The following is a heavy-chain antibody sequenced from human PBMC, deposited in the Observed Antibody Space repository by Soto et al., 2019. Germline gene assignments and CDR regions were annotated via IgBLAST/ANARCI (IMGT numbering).Heavy chain of an antibody. CDR2: ISYDGSNK. D-gene: IGHD6-19*01. Sequence: QVQLVESGGGVVQPGRSLRLSCAASGFTFSSYAMHWVRQAPGKGLEWVAVISYDGSNKYYADSVKGRFTISRDNSKNTLYLQMNSLRAEDTAVYYCARDRSSGWYYYYGMDVW. J-gene: IGHJ6*01. CDR1: GFTFSSYA. V-gene: IGHV3-30-3*01. CDR3: ARDRSSGWYYYYGMDV.